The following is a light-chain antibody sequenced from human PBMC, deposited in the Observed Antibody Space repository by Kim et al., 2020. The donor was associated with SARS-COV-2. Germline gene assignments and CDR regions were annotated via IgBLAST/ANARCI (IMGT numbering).Light chain of an antibody. Sequence: SYELTQPPSVSVFPGQTARITCSGEALPKQYAYWYQQKPGQAPVLVIYKDSERPSGIPERFSGSSSGTTVTLTISGVQAEDEADYYCQSADSSGTYVVFGGGTQLTVL. CDR1: ALPKQY. CDR3: QSADSSGTYVV. CDR2: KDS. J-gene: IGLJ2*01. V-gene: IGLV3-25*03.